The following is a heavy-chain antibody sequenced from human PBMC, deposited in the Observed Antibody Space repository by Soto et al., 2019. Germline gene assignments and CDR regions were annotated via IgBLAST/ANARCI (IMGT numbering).Heavy chain of an antibody. CDR2: INAGNGNT. CDR3: ARSAPPIDY. CDR1: GYIFTSYV. J-gene: IGHJ4*02. V-gene: IGHV1-3*01. Sequence: QVQLVQSGAEVKKPGASVKVSCKASGYIFTSYVMEWVRQAPGQRLEWMGWINAGNGNTKYSQKFQGRVTITRDTPANTAYMELSSLRSEDTAVYYCARSAPPIDYWGQEPLVTVSS.